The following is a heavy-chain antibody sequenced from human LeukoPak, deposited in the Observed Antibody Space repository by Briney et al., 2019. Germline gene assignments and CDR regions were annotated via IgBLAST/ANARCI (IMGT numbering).Heavy chain of an antibody. D-gene: IGHD3-10*01. CDR2: IYSGGST. CDR3: AKASLRDYYYGSGSYYNEYYFDY. V-gene: IGHV3-53*01. Sequence: GGSLRLSCAASGFTVSSNYMSWVRQAPGKGLEWVSVIYSGGSTYYSDSVKGRFTISRDNSKNTLYLQMNSLRAEDTAVYYCAKASLRDYYYGSGSYYNEYYFDYWGQGTLVTVSS. CDR1: GFTVSSNY. J-gene: IGHJ4*02.